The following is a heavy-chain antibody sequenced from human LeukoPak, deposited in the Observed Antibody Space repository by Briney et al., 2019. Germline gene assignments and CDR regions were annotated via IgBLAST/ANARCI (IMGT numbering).Heavy chain of an antibody. V-gene: IGHV3-48*02. CDR3: ARDPGIAARPSLFDY. D-gene: IGHD6-6*01. CDR2: ISSSSSTI. CDR1: GFTFSSYS. J-gene: IGHJ4*02. Sequence: GGSLRLSCAASGFTFSSYSMNWVRQAPGKGLEWVSYISSSSSTIYYADSVKGRFTISRDNAKNSLYQQMNSLRDEDTAVYYCARDPGIAARPSLFDYWGQGTLVTVSS.